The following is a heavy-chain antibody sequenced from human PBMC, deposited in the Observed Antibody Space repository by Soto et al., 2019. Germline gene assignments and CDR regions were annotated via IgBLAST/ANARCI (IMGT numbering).Heavy chain of an antibody. Sequence: PGGSLRLSCAASGFIVSSNYMSWVRQAPGKGLEWVSVIYSGGSTYYADSVKGRFTISRDNSKNTLYLQMNSLRAEDTAVYYCAGAHIVPAAIYYYYGMDVWGQGTTVTVSS. V-gene: IGHV3-53*01. CDR3: AGAHIVPAAIYYYYGMDV. CDR1: GFIVSSNY. CDR2: IYSGGST. D-gene: IGHD2-2*02. J-gene: IGHJ6*02.